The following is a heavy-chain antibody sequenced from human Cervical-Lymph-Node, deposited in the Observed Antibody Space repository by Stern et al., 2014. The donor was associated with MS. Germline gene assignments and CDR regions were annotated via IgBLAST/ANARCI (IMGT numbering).Heavy chain of an antibody. D-gene: IGHD6-19*01. V-gene: IGHV1-69*01. CDR3: AGEEGEPVAGLAFNI. Sequence: MQLVESGAEVKKPGSSVKVPCKASGGTISNYAVSWVRQAPGQGLEWMGGITPIFGTADYAQKFLGRVTITADESTSAAYMELSSLRPEDTAVYYCAGEEGEPVAGLAFNIWGQGTMVTVSS. CDR2: ITPIFGTA. J-gene: IGHJ3*02. CDR1: GGTISNYA.